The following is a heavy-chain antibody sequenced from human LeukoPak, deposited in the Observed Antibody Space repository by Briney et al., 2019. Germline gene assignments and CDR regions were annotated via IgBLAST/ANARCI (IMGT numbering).Heavy chain of an antibody. D-gene: IGHD2-2*01. CDR3: AKGPHYCSSTSCYPDY. J-gene: IGHJ4*02. CDR2: ISYDGSNK. V-gene: IGHV3-30*04. Sequence: GRSLRLSCAASGFTFSSYAMHWVRQAPGKGLEWVAVISYDGSNKYYADSVKGRFTISRDNSKNTLYLQMNSLRAEDTAVYYCAKGPHYCSSTSCYPDYWGQGTLVTVSS. CDR1: GFTFSSYA.